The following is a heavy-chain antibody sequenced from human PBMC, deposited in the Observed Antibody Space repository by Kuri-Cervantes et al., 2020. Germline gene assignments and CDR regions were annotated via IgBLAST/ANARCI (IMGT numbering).Heavy chain of an antibody. CDR1: GFTFSSYA. CDR3: ARYQGDCSANCRYLDY. CDR2: ISGSGGST. V-gene: IGHV3-23*01. Sequence: GGSLRLSCAASGFTFSSYAMSWVRQAPGKGLEWVSAISGSGGSTYYADSVKGRFTISRDNSKNTLYLQMNSLRAEDTAMYYCARYQGDCSANCRYLDYWGQGTLVTVSS. J-gene: IGHJ4*02. D-gene: IGHD2-2*01.